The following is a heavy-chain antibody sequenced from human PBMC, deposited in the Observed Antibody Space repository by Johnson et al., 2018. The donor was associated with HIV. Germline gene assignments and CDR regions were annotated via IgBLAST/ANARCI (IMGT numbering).Heavy chain of an antibody. J-gene: IGHJ3*02. CDR3: ARANYYHN. V-gene: IGHV3-7*01. CDR2: IKQDGSEK. Sequence: VQLVESGGGLVQPGGSLRLSCAASGFTFSSYWMSWVRQAPGRGLEWVANIKQDGSEKFYVDSVKGRFTISRDNAENSLSLQMNSLRAEDTAVYYCARANYYHNWGQGTMVTVSS. D-gene: IGHD3-10*01. CDR1: GFTFSSYW.